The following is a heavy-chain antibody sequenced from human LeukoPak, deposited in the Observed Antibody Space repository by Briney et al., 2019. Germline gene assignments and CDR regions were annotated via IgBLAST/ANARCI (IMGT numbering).Heavy chain of an antibody. Sequence: SETLSLTCAVYGGSFSGYYWSWIRQPPGKGLEWIGEINHSGSTNYNPSLKSRVTISVDTSKNQFSLKLSSVTAADTAVYYRARGVTYYDFWSGYQYYFDYWGQGTLVTVSS. J-gene: IGHJ4*02. V-gene: IGHV4-34*01. CDR1: GGSFSGYY. CDR3: ARGVTYYDFWSGYQYYFDY. CDR2: INHSGST. D-gene: IGHD3-3*01.